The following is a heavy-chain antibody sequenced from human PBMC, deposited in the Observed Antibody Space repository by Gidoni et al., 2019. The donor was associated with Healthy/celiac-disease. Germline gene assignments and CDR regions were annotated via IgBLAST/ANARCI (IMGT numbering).Heavy chain of an antibody. D-gene: IGHD3-10*01. CDR2: IYYSGST. CDR3: ARGSRITMVRGVSWFDP. Sequence: QVQLQESGPGLVKPSQTRSLTCPVSGGSISLGVYYWSWIRQPPGKGLEWIGYIYYSGSTYYNPALKSRVTISVDTSKNQFSLKLSSVTAADTAVYYCARGSRITMVRGVSWFDPWGQGTLVTVSS. CDR1: GGSISLGVYY. J-gene: IGHJ5*02. V-gene: IGHV4-30-4*01.